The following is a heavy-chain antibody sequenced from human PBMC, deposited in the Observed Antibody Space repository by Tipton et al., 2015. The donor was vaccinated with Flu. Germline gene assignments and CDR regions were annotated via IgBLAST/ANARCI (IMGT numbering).Heavy chain of an antibody. V-gene: IGHV4-59*12. J-gene: IGHJ4*02. CDR3: AGIAVAGIFDY. CDR2: IYYSGST. Sequence: TLSLTCTVSGGSISSYYWSWIRQPPGKGLEWIGYIYYSGSTNYNPSLKSRVTISEDTSKNQFSLKLSSVTAADTAVYYCAGIAVAGIFDYWGQGTLVTVSS. D-gene: IGHD6-19*01. CDR1: GGSISSYY.